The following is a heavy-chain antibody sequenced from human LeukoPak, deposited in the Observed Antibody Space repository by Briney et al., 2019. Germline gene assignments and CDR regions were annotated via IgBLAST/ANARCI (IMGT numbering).Heavy chain of an antibody. V-gene: IGHV3-33*01. CDR3: ARDLNYYDSSGIFQH. CDR1: GFTFSSYG. CDR2: TWYDGSNK. Sequence: GGSLRLSCAASGFTFSSYGMHWVRQAPGKGLEWVAATWYDGSNKYYADSVKGRFAISRDNSKNTLYLQMNSLRAEDTAVYYCARDLNYYDSSGIFQHWGQGTLVTVSS. J-gene: IGHJ1*01. D-gene: IGHD3-22*01.